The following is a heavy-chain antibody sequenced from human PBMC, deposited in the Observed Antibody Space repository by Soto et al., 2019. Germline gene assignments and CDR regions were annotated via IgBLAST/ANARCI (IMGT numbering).Heavy chain of an antibody. CDR2: INAGNGNT. CDR3: AREGIAAAGPDY. CDR1: GYTFTSYA. Sequence: QVQLVQSGAEVKKPGASVKVSCKASGYTFTSYAMHWVRQAPGQRLEWMGWINAGNGNTKYSQKFQGGVTITRDTSASTAYMELSSLRSEDTAVYYCAREGIAAAGPDYWGQGTLVTVSS. D-gene: IGHD6-13*01. J-gene: IGHJ4*02. V-gene: IGHV1-3*01.